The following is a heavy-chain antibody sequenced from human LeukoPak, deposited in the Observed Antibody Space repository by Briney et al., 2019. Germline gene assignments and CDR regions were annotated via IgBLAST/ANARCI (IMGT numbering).Heavy chain of an antibody. V-gene: IGHV4-34*01. Sequence: SETLSLTCAIDGGSFSGYYWSWIRQPPGKGLEWIGEINHSGSTNYNPSLKSRVTISVDTSNNHFSLKLSSVTAADTAVYYCASDMDVWGKGTTVTVSS. CDR3: ASDMDV. J-gene: IGHJ6*03. CDR2: INHSGST. CDR1: GGSFSGYY.